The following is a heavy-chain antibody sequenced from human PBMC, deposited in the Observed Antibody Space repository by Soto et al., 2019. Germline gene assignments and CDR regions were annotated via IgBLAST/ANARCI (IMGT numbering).Heavy chain of an antibody. Sequence: ASVKVSCKASGYTFTSYYMHWVRQAPGQGLEWMGIINPSGGSTSCAQKFQGRVTMTRDTSTSTVYMELSSLRSEDTAVYYCARDLMLMGYCSGGSCGSTYYYYGMDVWGQGTTVTVSS. J-gene: IGHJ6*02. D-gene: IGHD2-15*01. V-gene: IGHV1-46*01. CDR2: INPSGGST. CDR3: ARDLMLMGYCSGGSCGSTYYYYGMDV. CDR1: GYTFTSYY.